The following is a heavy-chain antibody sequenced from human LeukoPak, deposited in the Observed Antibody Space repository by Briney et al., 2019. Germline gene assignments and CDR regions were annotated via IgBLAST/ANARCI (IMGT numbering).Heavy chain of an antibody. D-gene: IGHD2-21*02. J-gene: IGHJ4*02. V-gene: IGHV1-2*02. CDR2: INPNSGVT. Sequence: GASVKVSCKASGYTFTSYYMHWVRQAPGQGLEWMGWINPNSGVTNYAQNFQGRVTMTRDTSISTAYMELRRLRSDDTAVYYCARDLRDLPPARYYFDYWGQGTLVTVSS. CDR1: GYTFTSYY. CDR3: ARDLRDLPPARYYFDY.